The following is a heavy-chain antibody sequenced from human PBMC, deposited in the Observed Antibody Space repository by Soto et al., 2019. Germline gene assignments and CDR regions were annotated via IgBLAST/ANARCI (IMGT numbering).Heavy chain of an antibody. Sequence: SETLSLTCTVSGGSISTTSYYWVWVRQPPGKGLEWIGSVYYSGSTYYNPSLKSRVTISVDTSKNQFSLKLTSVTAADTAVYYCPRVVSVYRNWFDTWGQGTLVTVSS. D-gene: IGHD2-8*01. CDR2: VYYSGST. V-gene: IGHV4-39*01. J-gene: IGHJ5*02. CDR1: GGSISTTSYY. CDR3: PRVVSVYRNWFDT.